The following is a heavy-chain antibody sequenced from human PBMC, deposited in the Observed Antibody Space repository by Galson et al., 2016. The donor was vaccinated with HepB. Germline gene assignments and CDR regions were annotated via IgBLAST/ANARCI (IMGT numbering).Heavy chain of an antibody. J-gene: IGHJ4*02. CDR1: GFTFGAYA. CDR3: AREKILPAVTFDY. V-gene: IGHV3-49*03. Sequence: SLRFSCAASGFTFGAYATSWFRQAPGKGLEWVGFIRSNAYGGTTEYAASVKGRFTISRDDSKSIAYLQMNSLKTEDTALYYCAREKILPAVTFDYWGQGTLVTVSS. D-gene: IGHD2-2*01. CDR2: IRSNAYGGTT.